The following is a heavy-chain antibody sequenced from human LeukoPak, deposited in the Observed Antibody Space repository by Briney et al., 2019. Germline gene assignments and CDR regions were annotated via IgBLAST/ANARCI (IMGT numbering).Heavy chain of an antibody. CDR2: INPNSGGT. J-gene: IGHJ3*02. D-gene: IGHD6-19*01. Sequence: GASVKVSCKASGYTFTGYYMHWVRQAPGQGLEWMGWINPNSGGTNYAQKFQGRVTMTRDTSISTAYMELSRLRSDDTAVYYCARGTNLYSSFLTAPLIIWGQGTMVTVSS. CDR3: ARGTNLYSSFLTAPLII. V-gene: IGHV1-2*02. CDR1: GYTFTGYY.